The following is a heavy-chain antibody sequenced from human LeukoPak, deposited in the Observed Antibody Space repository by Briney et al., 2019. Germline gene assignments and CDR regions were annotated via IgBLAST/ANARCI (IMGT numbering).Heavy chain of an antibody. CDR1: GYSFSTYW. D-gene: IGHD2-2*01. CDR2: IYPGDSDT. V-gene: IGHV5-51*01. CDR3: ARRPAHYYGMDV. J-gene: IGHJ6*02. Sequence: GESLKISCKGSGYSFSTYWIGWVRQMPGKGLEWLGIIYPGDSDTRYSPSFQGQVTISADKSLTTAYLQWSSLKASDTAMYYCARRPAHYYGMDVWGQGTTVTVSS.